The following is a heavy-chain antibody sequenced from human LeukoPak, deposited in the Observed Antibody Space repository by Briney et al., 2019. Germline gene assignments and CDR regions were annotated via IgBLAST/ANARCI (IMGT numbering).Heavy chain of an antibody. D-gene: IGHD6-13*01. CDR2: IYYSGST. Sequence: SETLSLTCTVSGGSISSYYWSWIRQPPGKGLEWIGYIYYSGSTNYNPSLKSRVTISVDTSKNQFSLKLSSVTAADTAVYYCAREVAAAGYYFDYWGQGTLVTVSS. CDR1: GGSISSYY. V-gene: IGHV4-59*12. J-gene: IGHJ4*02. CDR3: AREVAAAGYYFDY.